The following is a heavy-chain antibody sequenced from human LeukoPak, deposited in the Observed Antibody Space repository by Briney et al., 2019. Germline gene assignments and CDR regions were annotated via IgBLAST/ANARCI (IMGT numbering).Heavy chain of an antibody. J-gene: IGHJ4*02. Sequence: ASVKVSCKASGYTFTSYDINWVRQATGQGLEWRGWMNPNSGNTGYAQKFQGRVTMTRNTSISTAYMELSSLRSEDTAVYYCARGGYYYDSSGYDYWGQGNLVTVSS. V-gene: IGHV1-8*01. D-gene: IGHD3-22*01. CDR3: ARGGYYYDSSGYDY. CDR1: GYTFTSYD. CDR2: MNPNSGNT.